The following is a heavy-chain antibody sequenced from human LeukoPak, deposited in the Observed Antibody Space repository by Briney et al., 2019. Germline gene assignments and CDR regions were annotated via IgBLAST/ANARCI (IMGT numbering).Heavy chain of an antibody. D-gene: IGHD6-13*01. CDR2: INPSGGST. CDR1: GYTFTSYY. V-gene: IGHV1-46*01. J-gene: IGHJ4*02. CDR3: ARGSRIAAAQSRDY. Sequence: ASVKVSCKASGYTFTSYYMHWVRQAPGQGLEWMGIINPSGGSTSYAQKFQGRVTMTRDTSISTAYMELSRLRSDDTAVYYCARGSRIAAAQSRDYWGQGTLVTVSS.